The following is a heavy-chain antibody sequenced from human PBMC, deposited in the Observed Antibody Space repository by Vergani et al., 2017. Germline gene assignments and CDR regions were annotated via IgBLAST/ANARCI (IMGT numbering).Heavy chain of an antibody. CDR1: GGSISSGSYY. V-gene: IGHV4-61*02. CDR3: ARVDLYSYGLEY. Sequence: QVQLQESGPGLVKPSETLSLTCTVSGGSISSGSYYWSWIRQPAGKGLEWIGRIYTSGSTNYNPSLKSRVTISVDTSKNQFSLKLSSVTAADTAVYYCARVDLYSYGLEYWGQGTLVTVSS. D-gene: IGHD5-18*01. J-gene: IGHJ4*02. CDR2: IYTSGST.